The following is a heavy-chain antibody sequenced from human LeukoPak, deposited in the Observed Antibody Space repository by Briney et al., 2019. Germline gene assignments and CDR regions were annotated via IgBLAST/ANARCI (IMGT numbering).Heavy chain of an antibody. V-gene: IGHV4-31*03. Sequence: SQTLSLTCTVSGGSISSGGYYWSWIRQHPGKGLEWIGYIYYSGSTYYNPSLKSRVTISVDTSKNQFSLKLSSVTAADTAVYYCARTFDDILTGYHYPTLIDYWGQGTLVTVSS. CDR3: ARTFDDILTGYHYPTLIDY. J-gene: IGHJ4*02. CDR1: GGSISSGGYY. CDR2: IYYSGST. D-gene: IGHD3-9*01.